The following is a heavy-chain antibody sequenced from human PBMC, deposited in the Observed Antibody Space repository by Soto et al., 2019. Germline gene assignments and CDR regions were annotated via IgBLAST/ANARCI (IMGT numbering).Heavy chain of an antibody. CDR2: INHSGST. V-gene: IGHV4-34*01. Sequence: SETLSLTCAVYGGSFSGYYWSWIRQPPGKGLEWIGEINHSGSTNYNPSLKSRVTISVDTSKNQFSLKLSSVTAADTAVYYCARGGGRTVAGEFDYWGQGTLVTVSS. J-gene: IGHJ4*02. CDR3: ARGGGRTVAGEFDY. CDR1: GGSFSGYY. D-gene: IGHD6-19*01.